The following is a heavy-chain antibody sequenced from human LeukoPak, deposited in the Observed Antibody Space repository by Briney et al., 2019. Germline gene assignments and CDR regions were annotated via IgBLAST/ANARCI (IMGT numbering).Heavy chain of an antibody. Sequence: GGSLRLSCAASLWTFSGSAMHWVRQASGKGLEWVGRIRSKANSYATAYAASVKGRFTISRDDSKNTAYLQMNSLKTEDTAVYYCTSWALGYCSGGSCDYWGQGTLVTVSS. CDR1: LWTFSGSA. CDR3: TSWALGYCSGGSCDY. D-gene: IGHD2-15*01. V-gene: IGHV3-73*01. CDR2: IRSKANSYAT. J-gene: IGHJ4*02.